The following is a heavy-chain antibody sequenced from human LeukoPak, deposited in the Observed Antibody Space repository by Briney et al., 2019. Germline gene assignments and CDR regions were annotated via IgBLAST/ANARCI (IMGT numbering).Heavy chain of an antibody. Sequence: GGSLRLSCAASGFTFSSYSMNWVRQAPGKGLEWVSYISSSSSSTIYYADSVKGRFTISRDNAKNSLYLQMNSLRAEDTAVYYCASETYYYDSRGYYYGHRAFDIWGQGTMVTVSS. V-gene: IGHV3-48*01. CDR1: GFTFSSYS. D-gene: IGHD3-22*01. J-gene: IGHJ3*02. CDR3: ASETYYYDSRGYYYGHRAFDI. CDR2: ISSSSSSTI.